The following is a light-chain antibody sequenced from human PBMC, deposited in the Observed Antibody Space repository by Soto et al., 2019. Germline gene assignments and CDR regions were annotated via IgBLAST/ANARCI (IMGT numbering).Light chain of an antibody. CDR3: SSYAGSSTL. CDR2: EVS. V-gene: IGLV2-14*01. CDR1: SSDVGGYNY. Sequence: QSALTQPASVSGSPGQSITISCTGTSSDVGGYNYVSWYQQHPGKAPKLMIYEVSSRPSGVSSRFSGSKSGNTASLTISGLQAEDEADYYCSSYAGSSTLFGGGTKVTVL. J-gene: IGLJ2*01.